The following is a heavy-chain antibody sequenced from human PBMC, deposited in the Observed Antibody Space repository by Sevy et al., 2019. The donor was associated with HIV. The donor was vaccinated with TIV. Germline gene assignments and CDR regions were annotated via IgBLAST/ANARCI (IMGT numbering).Heavy chain of an antibody. CDR1: GLTFSSYG. CDR2: ISYDGSNK. J-gene: IGHJ4*02. D-gene: IGHD2-15*01. V-gene: IGHV3-30*18. Sequence: GGSLRLSCAASGLTFSSYGMHWVRQAPGKGLEWVAVISYDGSNKYYADSVKGRFTISRDNSKNTLYLQMNSLRAEDTAVYYCAQDFTRFCGSCYVDYWGQGTLVTVSS. CDR3: AQDFTRFCGSCYVDY.